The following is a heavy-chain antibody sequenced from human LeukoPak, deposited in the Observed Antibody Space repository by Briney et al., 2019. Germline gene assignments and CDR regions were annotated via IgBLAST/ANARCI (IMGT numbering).Heavy chain of an antibody. Sequence: SETLSLTCTVSGYSISSGYYWGWIRQPPGKGLEWIGSIYHSGSTYYNPSLKSRVTISVDTSKNQFSLKLSSVTAADTAVYYCVFKWELRQSFDYWGQGTLVTVSS. CDR2: IYHSGST. J-gene: IGHJ4*02. V-gene: IGHV4-38-2*02. D-gene: IGHD1-26*01. CDR1: GYSISSGYY. CDR3: VFKWELRQSFDY.